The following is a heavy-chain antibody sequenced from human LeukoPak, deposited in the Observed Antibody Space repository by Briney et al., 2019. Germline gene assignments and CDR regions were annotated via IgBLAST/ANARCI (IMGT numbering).Heavy chain of an antibody. Sequence: SETLSLTCTVSGGSISSSSYYWGWIRQPPGKGLEWIGSIYYSGSTYYNPSLKSRVTISVDTSKNQFSLKLSSVTAADTAVHYCARRLGYCSSTSCPTNWFDPWGQGTLVTVSS. J-gene: IGHJ5*02. CDR2: IYYSGST. D-gene: IGHD2-2*01. V-gene: IGHV4-39*01. CDR3: ARRLGYCSSTSCPTNWFDP. CDR1: GGSISSSSYY.